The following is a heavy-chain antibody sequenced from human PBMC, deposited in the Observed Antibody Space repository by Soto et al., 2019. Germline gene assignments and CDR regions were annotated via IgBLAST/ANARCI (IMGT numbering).Heavy chain of an antibody. Sequence: QLQLQESGPGLVKPSATLSLTCTVSSGSISSSGYYWGWIRQPPGKGLEWIGDIYYGGSTYYNPSLKSRVTMSIDTSKNQFSLRLRSVTAADTAMYYCARQRITIFEVAGYVFDIWGQGTMVTVSS. D-gene: IGHD3-3*01. V-gene: IGHV4-39*01. CDR3: ARQRITIFEVAGYVFDI. CDR2: IYYGGST. J-gene: IGHJ3*02. CDR1: SGSISSSGYY.